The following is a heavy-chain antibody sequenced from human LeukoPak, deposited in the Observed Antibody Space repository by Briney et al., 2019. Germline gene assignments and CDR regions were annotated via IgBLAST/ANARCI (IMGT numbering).Heavy chain of an antibody. CDR2: VNSDGSGT. J-gene: IGHJ4*02. V-gene: IGHV3-74*01. CDR1: GFTLSSYW. D-gene: IGHD6-19*01. Sequence: SGGSLRLSCAASGFTLSSYWMYWVRQAPGKGLVWVSRVNSDGSGTTYADSVKGRFTISRDDAKNTLFLQMNSLRAEDTAVYYCARGISSGWYSPGIDYWGQGTQVTVSS. CDR3: ARGISSGWYSPGIDY.